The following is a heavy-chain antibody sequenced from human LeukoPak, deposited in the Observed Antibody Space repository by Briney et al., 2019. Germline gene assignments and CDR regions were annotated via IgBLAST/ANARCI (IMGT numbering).Heavy chain of an antibody. CDR2: IYYSGST. CDR1: GGSISSYY. CDR3: ARDNWNYGSSMDV. V-gene: IGHV4-59*01. J-gene: IGHJ6*02. Sequence: SETLSLTCSVSGGSISSYYWSWIRQPPGKGLEWIGYIYYSGSTNYNPSLKSRVTISVDTSKNQFSLKLGSVTAADTAVYYCARDNWNYGSSMDVWGQGTTVTVSS. D-gene: IGHD1-7*01.